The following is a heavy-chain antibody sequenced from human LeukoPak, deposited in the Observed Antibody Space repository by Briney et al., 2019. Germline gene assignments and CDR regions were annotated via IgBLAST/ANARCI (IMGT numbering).Heavy chain of an antibody. D-gene: IGHD3-10*01. J-gene: IGHJ4*02. CDR1: GYTFTGYY. Sequence: ASGKVSCKASGYTFTGYYMHWVRQAPGQGLEWMGWINPNSGGTNYAQKFQGRVTMTRDTSISTAYMELSRLRSDDTAVYYCARGRWHQGSGSYYIDYWGQGTLVTVSS. CDR3: ARGRWHQGSGSYYIDY. V-gene: IGHV1-2*02. CDR2: INPNSGGT.